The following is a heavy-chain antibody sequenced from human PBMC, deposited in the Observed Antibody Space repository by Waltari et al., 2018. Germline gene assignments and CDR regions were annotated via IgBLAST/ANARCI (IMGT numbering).Heavy chain of an antibody. CDR2: IYYSGST. J-gene: IGHJ6*02. CDR1: GGSISSYY. Sequence: QVQLQESGPGLVKPSETLSLTCTVSGGSISSYYWSWLRQPPGKGLEWIGYIYYSGSTNYNPSLKSRVTISVDTSKNQFSLKLSSVTAADTAVYYCARHKAGNYYYYYYGMDVWGQGTTVTVSS. CDR3: ARHKAGNYYYYYYGMDV. D-gene: IGHD1-1*01. V-gene: IGHV4-59*01.